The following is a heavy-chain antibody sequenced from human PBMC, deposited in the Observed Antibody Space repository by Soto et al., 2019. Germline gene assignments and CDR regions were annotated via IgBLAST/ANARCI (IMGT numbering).Heavy chain of an antibody. CDR1: GGTFSSYA. CDR2: IIPIFGTA. V-gene: IGHV1-69*06. J-gene: IGHJ5*02. Sequence: GASVKVSCKASGGTFSSYAISCVRQAPGQGLEWMGGIIPIFGTANYAQKFQGRVTITADRSKNTLYLQMNSLRAEDTAVYYCAKDPNSLGYLRDNWFDPWGQGTQVTVSS. CDR3: AKDPNSLGYLRDNWFDP. D-gene: IGHD1-1*01.